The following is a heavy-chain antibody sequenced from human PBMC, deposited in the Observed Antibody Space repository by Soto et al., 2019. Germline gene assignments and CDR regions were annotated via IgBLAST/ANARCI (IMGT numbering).Heavy chain of an antibody. CDR2: INPNGGSP. D-gene: IGHD2-21*01. CDR1: GYIFIHYY. CDR3: ARSLLQGDF. J-gene: IGHJ4*02. V-gene: IGHV1-46*01. Sequence: QVQLVQSGAEVKKPGASVKVSCKASGYIFIHYYIHWVRQAPGQGLEWMAIINPNGGSPNYAQKFQGRVTGTSDTSTSTVSMELNSLGSDATDVYFCARSLLQGDFWGQGTLVTVSS.